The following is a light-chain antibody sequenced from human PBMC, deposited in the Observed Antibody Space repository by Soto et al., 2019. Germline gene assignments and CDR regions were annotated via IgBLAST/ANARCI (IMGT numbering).Light chain of an antibody. J-gene: IGKJ5*01. CDR3: QQYDGSPPIT. Sequence: EIALAQSPGTLSLSPGERATLSCRASQSISSSFLAWYQQRPGQAPRLLIYGTSTRATGIPDRFTGSGSGTDFTLTISRLEPEDFGVYYCQQYDGSPPITFGQGTRLEI. CDR2: GTS. V-gene: IGKV3-20*01. CDR1: QSISSSF.